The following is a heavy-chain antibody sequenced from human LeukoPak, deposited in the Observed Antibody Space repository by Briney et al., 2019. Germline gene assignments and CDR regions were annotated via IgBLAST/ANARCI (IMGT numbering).Heavy chain of an antibody. CDR3: AKARPLDY. V-gene: IGHV3-23*01. CDR2: INDGGST. Sequence: GGSLRLSCAASGFTFRFYGMSWARQAPGMGLKWVSSINDGGSTYYADSVKGRFTISRDNSKNTLYLQMNSLRAEDTAVYYCAKARPLDYWGQGTLVTVSS. J-gene: IGHJ4*02. CDR1: GFTFRFYG.